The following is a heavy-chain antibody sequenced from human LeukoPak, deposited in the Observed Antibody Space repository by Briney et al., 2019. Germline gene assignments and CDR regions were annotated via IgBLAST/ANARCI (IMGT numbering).Heavy chain of an antibody. V-gene: IGHV4-34*01. CDR1: GGSFSGYY. Sequence: PSETLSLTCAVYGGSFSGYYWSWIRQPPGKGLEWIGEINHSGSTNYNPSLKSRVTISVDTSKNQFSLKLSSVTAADTAVYYCARRGYSYGLLRWDQGTLVTVSS. CDR3: ARRGYSYGLLR. D-gene: IGHD5-18*01. CDR2: INHSGST. J-gene: IGHJ4*02.